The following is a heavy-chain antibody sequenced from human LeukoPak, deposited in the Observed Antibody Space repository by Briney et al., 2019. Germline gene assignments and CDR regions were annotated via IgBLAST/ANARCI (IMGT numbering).Heavy chain of an antibody. CDR1: GFTVTSNY. D-gene: IGHD2-15*01. CDR3: AREMYCSGGSCYGDAFDI. J-gene: IGHJ3*02. CDR2: ISSGGST. V-gene: IGHV3-66*01. Sequence: GGSLRLSCAASGFTVTSNYMTWVRQAPGKGLEWVSLISSGGSTYYADSVKGRFSISRDKSKNTLYLQMNSLRAEDTALYYCAREMYCSGGSCYGDAFDIWGQGTMVTVSS.